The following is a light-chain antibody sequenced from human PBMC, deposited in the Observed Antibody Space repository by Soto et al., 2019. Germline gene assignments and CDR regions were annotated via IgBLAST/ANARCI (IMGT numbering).Light chain of an antibody. CDR3: QQYTQWPIT. Sequence: EIVMTQSPATLSVSPGERATLSCRASQSVSNNLAWYQQRPGQAPSLLIYGASTRATGIPARFSGSGSGTEFTLTISSLQSEDFAVYYCQQYTQWPITFGQGTRLEIK. V-gene: IGKV3-15*01. CDR1: QSVSNN. CDR2: GAS. J-gene: IGKJ5*01.